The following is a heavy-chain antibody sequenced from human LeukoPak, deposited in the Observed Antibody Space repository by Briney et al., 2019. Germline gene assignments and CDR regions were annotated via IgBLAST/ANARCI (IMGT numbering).Heavy chain of an antibody. Sequence: PGGSLTLACVASGFTFSSYGMHWVRQAPGKGLEWVAVISYDGSNKYYADSVKGRFTISRDNSKNTLYLQMNSLRAEDTAVYYCAKAGDTAMVLVDYWGQGTLVTVSS. CDR1: GFTFSSYG. CDR3: AKAGDTAMVLVDY. J-gene: IGHJ4*02. V-gene: IGHV3-30*18. CDR2: ISYDGSNK. D-gene: IGHD5-18*01.